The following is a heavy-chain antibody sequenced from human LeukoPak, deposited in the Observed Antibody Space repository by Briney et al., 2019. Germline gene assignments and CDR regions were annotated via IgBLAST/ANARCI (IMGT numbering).Heavy chain of an antibody. Sequence: PGRSLRLSCAASGFTFSSYAMHWVRQAPGKGLEWVAVISYDGSNKYYADSVKGRFTISRDNSKNTLYLQMNSLRAEDTAVYYCARETNYYDSSGAPFDLWGRGTLVTVSS. J-gene: IGHJ2*01. CDR3: ARETNYYDSSGAPFDL. CDR1: GFTFSSYA. CDR2: ISYDGSNK. D-gene: IGHD3-22*01. V-gene: IGHV3-30-3*01.